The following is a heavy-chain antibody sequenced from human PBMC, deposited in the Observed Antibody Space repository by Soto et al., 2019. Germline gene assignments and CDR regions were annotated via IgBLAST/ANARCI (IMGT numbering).Heavy chain of an antibody. CDR1: GGSISSSSYY. J-gene: IGHJ4*02. Sequence: QLQLQESGPGLVKPTETLSLTCTVSGGSISSSSYYWGWIRQPPGKGLEWIGSIYYSGSTYYNPSLKSRVTISVDTSKNQFSLKLSSVTAADTAVYYCARGSSVAGPFDYWGQGTLVTVSS. D-gene: IGHD6-19*01. V-gene: IGHV4-39*01. CDR3: ARGSSVAGPFDY. CDR2: IYYSGST.